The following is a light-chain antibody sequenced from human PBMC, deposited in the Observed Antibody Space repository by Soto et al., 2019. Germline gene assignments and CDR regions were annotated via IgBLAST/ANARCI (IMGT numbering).Light chain of an antibody. J-gene: IGKJ5*01. Sequence: ETVMTQSPATLSVSPGERATLSCRASQSVRSNLAWYQQKPGQAPRLLIYGASTRATGIPARFSGSGSGTEFTLSISSLQSEDFAIYYCQQYDKWPPITFGQGTRLEIK. CDR3: QQYDKWPPIT. V-gene: IGKV3D-15*01. CDR2: GAS. CDR1: QSVRSN.